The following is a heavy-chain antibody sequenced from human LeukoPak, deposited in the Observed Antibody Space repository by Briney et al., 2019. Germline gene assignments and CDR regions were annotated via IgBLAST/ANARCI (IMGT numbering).Heavy chain of an antibody. J-gene: IGHJ4*02. D-gene: IGHD1-26*01. CDR2: LDPEAGEM. CDR3: ATGRTWWDLLNY. CDR1: GHTLTELS. Sequence: ASVNVSCKVSGHTLTELSLHWVRQAPGKGLEWMGGLDPEAGEMIYSQKFQGRVTMTEDTSTDIAYMEMSSLRSEDTAVYYCATGRTWWDLLNYWGQGTLVTVSS. V-gene: IGHV1-24*01.